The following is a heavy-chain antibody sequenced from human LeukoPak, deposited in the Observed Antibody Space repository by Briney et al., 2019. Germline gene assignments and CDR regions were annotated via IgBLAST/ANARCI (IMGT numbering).Heavy chain of an antibody. D-gene: IGHD3-10*01. V-gene: IGHV3-23*01. J-gene: IGHJ4*02. CDR1: GFTFSNYG. CDR3: AKDYYVSGTYGLFDY. Sequence: PGGSLRLSCTASGFTFSNYGMSWVRQAPGKGLEWVSEISGSGGTTFYADSVKGRFTISRDNSKNTLFVQMNSLRAEDTAVYSCAKDYYVSGTYGLFDYWDQGTLVTVSS. CDR2: ISGSGGTT.